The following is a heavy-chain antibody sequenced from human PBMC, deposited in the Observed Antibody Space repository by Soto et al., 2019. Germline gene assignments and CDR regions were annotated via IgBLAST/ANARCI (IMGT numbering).Heavy chain of an antibody. D-gene: IGHD2-15*01. V-gene: IGHV3-7*01. CDR3: AGISRGH. Sequence: PVGSLRLSCVASGFTFTTDWTSWVRQAPGKGLEWVASITEDGTGKYYVDSVKGRFTISRDDAKNSLYLQMISLRAEDTAVYYCAGISRGHWGQGTLVTVSS. CDR2: ITEDGTGK. J-gene: IGHJ4*02. CDR1: GFTFTTDW.